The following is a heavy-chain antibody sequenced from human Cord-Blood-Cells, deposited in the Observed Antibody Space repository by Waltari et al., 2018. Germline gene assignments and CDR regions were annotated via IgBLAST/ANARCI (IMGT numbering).Heavy chain of an antibody. J-gene: IGHJ4*02. Sequence: EVQLFEFGGGLVQPGGALRTSCGASGFTFCSHAIGWVPPAPGKGLGWVSAISGSGGSTYYADSVKGRFTISRDNSKNTLYLQMNSLRAEDTAVYYCAKKGSYYDYWGQGTLVTVSS. CDR1: GFTFCSHA. CDR2: ISGSGGST. V-gene: IGHV3-23*01. D-gene: IGHD3-10*01. CDR3: AKKGSYYDY.